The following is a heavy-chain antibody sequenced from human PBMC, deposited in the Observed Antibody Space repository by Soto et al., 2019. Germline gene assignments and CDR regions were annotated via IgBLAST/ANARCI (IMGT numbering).Heavy chain of an antibody. J-gene: IGHJ4*02. Sequence: QVPLVQSGADVKRPGASVKVSCKAPGYIFTSLAMHWVRQAPGQRLEWMGWINPGNGNTKYSQSVQGRVTITRDTSASTAYMELSSLRSEDTAVYFCARDLDAYNSTGYWGQGTLVTVSS. V-gene: IGHV1-3*01. CDR1: GYIFTSLA. D-gene: IGHD1-1*01. CDR3: ARDLDAYNSTGY. CDR2: INPGNGNT.